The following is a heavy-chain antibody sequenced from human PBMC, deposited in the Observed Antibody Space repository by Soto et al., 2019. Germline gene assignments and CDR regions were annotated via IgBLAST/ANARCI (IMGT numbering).Heavy chain of an antibody. CDR1: GGSLSSSSYY. V-gene: IGHV4-39*01. D-gene: IGHD5-18*01. CDR3: ACIFSGGYGYGFYYYGMDV. Sequence: SSDTLSLTCTVSGGSLSSSSYYWGWIRQPPGKGLEWIGSIYYSGSTYYNPSLKSRVTISVDTSKNQFSLKLSSVTAADTAVYYCACIFSGGYGYGFYYYGMDVWGQGTTVTVSS. CDR2: IYYSGST. J-gene: IGHJ6*02.